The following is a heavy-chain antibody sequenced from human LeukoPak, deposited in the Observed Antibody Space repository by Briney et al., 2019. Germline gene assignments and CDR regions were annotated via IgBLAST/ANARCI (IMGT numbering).Heavy chain of an antibody. CDR3: ARGIPEDSVLLWFGGDAFDI. V-gene: IGHV1-8*03. CDR1: GYTFTSYD. CDR2: MNPNSGNT. D-gene: IGHD3-10*01. Sequence: ASVKVSCKASGYTFTSYDINWVRQATGQGLEWMGWMNPNSGNTGYAQKFQGRVTITRNTSISTAYMELSSLRSEDTAVYYCARGIPEDSVLLWFGGDAFDIWGQGTMVTVSS. J-gene: IGHJ3*02.